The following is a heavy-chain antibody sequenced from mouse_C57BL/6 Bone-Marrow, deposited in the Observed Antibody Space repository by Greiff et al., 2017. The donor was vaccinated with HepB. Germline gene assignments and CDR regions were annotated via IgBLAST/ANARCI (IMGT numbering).Heavy chain of an antibody. V-gene: IGHV1-54*01. D-gene: IGHD1-2*01. Sequence: QVQLQQSGAELVRPGTSVKVSCKASGYAFTNYLIEWVKQRPGQGLEWIGVINPGSGGTNYNEKFKGKATLTADKSSSTAYMQLSSLTSEDSAVYFCASGYPYAMDYWGQGTSVTVSS. CDR2: INPGSGGT. CDR1: GYAFTNYL. J-gene: IGHJ4*01. CDR3: ASGYPYAMDY.